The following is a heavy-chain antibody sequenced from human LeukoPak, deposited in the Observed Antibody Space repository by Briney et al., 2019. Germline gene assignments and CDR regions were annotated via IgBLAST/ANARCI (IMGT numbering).Heavy chain of an antibody. Sequence: SETLSLTCAVYGGSFSGYYWSWIRQPPEKGLEWIGEINHSGSTNYNPSLKSRVTISVDMSKNQFSLKLSSVTAADTAVYYCARGTQISYDILTGARYYYYGMDVWGQGTTVTVSS. CDR3: ARGTQISYDILTGARYYYYGMDV. J-gene: IGHJ6*02. D-gene: IGHD3-9*01. CDR1: GGSFSGYY. CDR2: INHSGST. V-gene: IGHV4-34*01.